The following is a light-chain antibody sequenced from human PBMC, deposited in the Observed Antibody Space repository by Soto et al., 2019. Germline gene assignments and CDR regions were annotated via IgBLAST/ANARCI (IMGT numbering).Light chain of an antibody. CDR2: DAS. J-gene: IGKJ1*01. CDR3: QKYGRSPST. V-gene: IGKV3-20*01. Sequence: EIVLTRSPGPLSLSPGERATLSCRASQIVDSTSLAWYLQKPGLAPRLLIYDASSMATGIPDRFSGRGSGTDLSLTISRLEPEAYAVYLCQKYGRSPSTFGQGTKVDIK. CDR1: QIVDSTS.